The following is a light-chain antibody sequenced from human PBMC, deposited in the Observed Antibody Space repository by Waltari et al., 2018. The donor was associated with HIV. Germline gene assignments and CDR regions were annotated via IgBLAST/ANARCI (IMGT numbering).Light chain of an antibody. Sequence: VTTQSPATLSASPGQGATISSRASQSVSSYLAWYQQKPVQAPRLLIYGASTRATGIPARFSGSGSGTEFALTISSLQSEDFAVYYCQQYNKWPRGTFGGGTKVEVK. CDR2: GAS. J-gene: IGKJ4*01. V-gene: IGKV3-15*01. CDR3: QQYNKWPRGT. CDR1: QSVSSY.